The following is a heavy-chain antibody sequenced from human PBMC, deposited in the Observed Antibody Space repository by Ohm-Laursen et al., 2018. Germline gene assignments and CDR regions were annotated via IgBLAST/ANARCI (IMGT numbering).Heavy chain of an antibody. CDR2: ISWNSGRI. J-gene: IGHJ4*02. Sequence: SLRLSCAASGFTFDDHAMHWVRQAPGKGLEWVSVISWNSGRIAYADSVKGQFTISRDNAKNSLYLQMNSLRAEDTALYYCAKGSEVYYYDSSGYYYWGQGTLVTVSS. CDR3: AKGSEVYYYDSSGYYY. D-gene: IGHD3-22*01. V-gene: IGHV3-9*01. CDR1: GFTFDDHA.